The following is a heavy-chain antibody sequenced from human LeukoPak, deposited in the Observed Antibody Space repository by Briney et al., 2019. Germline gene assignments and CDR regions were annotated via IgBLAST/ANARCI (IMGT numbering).Heavy chain of an antibody. CDR3: ARGSYDFWSGHRNWFDP. J-gene: IGHJ5*02. Sequence: SQTLSLTCTVSGGSISSGGYYWSWIRQPPGKGLEWIGYIYHSGSTYYNPSLKSRVTISVDRSKNQFSLKLSSVTAADTAVYYCARGSYDFWSGHRNWFDPWGQGTLVTVSS. CDR2: IYHSGST. CDR1: GGSISSGGYY. D-gene: IGHD3-3*01. V-gene: IGHV4-30-2*01.